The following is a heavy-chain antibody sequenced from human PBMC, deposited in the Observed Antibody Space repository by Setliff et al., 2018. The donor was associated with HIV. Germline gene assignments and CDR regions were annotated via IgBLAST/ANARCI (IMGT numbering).Heavy chain of an antibody. CDR3: ARRSTAVAGTPYYYYMDV. Sequence: PGESLKISCKGSGYSFTSYWISWVRQMPGKGLEWMGRIDPSDSYTNYSPSFQGNVTISADKSISTAYLQWSSLKASDTAMYYCARRSTAVAGTPYYYYMDVWGKGTTVTVSS. CDR1: GYSFTSYW. J-gene: IGHJ6*03. D-gene: IGHD6-19*01. CDR2: IDPSDSYT. V-gene: IGHV5-10-1*01.